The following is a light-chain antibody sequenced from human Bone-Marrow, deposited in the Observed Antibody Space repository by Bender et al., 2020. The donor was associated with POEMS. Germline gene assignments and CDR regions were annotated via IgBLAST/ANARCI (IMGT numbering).Light chain of an antibody. V-gene: IGLV2-14*01. CDR3: SSYTNTNVIVA. CDR2: EVT. CDR1: SSDIGAYNF. Sequence: QSALTQPASMSGSPGQSITLSCTGTSSDIGAYNFVSWYQQHPGKAPKLLIYEVTKRPPGVSDRFSGSTSGNTASLTISGLQPEDEAIYYCSSYTNTNVIVAFGGGTTLTVL. J-gene: IGLJ2*01.